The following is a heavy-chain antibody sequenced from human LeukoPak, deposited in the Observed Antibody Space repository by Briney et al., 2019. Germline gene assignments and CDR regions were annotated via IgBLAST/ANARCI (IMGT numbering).Heavy chain of an antibody. J-gene: IGHJ4*02. CDR2: INPANGNT. Sequence: ASVKVSCKASGYTFTDYVMHWVRQAPGQRPEWMGWINPANGNTKFSQKFQGRVTLTRDTSARTAYMEPTSLRSEDTAVYYCARLPPGSLDYWGQGTLVTVSS. V-gene: IGHV1-3*01. D-gene: IGHD3-10*01. CDR3: ARLPPGSLDY. CDR1: GYTFTDYV.